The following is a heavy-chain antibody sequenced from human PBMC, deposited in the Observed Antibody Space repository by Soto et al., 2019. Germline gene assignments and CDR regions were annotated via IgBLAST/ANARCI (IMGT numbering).Heavy chain of an antibody. V-gene: IGHV3-49*03. CDR1: GFTFVDYA. Sequence: LRLSCTASGFTFVDYAMSWFRQAPGKGLEWVGFIRSKAYGGTTEYAASVKGRFTISRDDSKSIAYLQMNSLKTEDTAVYYCTRDLIEYSRSSAWFDPWGQGTLVTVSS. J-gene: IGHJ5*02. CDR2: IRSKAYGGTT. CDR3: TRDLIEYSRSSAWFDP. D-gene: IGHD6-6*01.